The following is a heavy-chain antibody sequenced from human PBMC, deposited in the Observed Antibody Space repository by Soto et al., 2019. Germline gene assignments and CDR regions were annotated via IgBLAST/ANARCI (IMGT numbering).Heavy chain of an antibody. CDR2: ISGSGGST. CDR1: GFTFSSYA. J-gene: IGHJ4*02. Sequence: EVQLLESGGGLVQPGGSLRLSCAASGFTFSSYAMSWVRQAPGKGLEWVSAISGSGGSTYYADSVKGRFTISRDNSKNTLYLQMNSLRAEDSAVYYCAKMPMGDCIWGSHFDYWGQGTLVTVSS. V-gene: IGHV3-23*01. D-gene: IGHD3-16*01. CDR3: AKMPMGDCIWGSHFDY.